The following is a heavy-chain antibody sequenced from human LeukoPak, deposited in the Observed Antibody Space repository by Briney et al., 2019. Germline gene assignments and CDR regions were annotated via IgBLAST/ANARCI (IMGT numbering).Heavy chain of an antibody. V-gene: IGHV3-48*03. CDR1: EFTFSSYE. D-gene: IGHD4-17*01. CDR3: AKNGHGDFKDAFDI. J-gene: IGHJ3*02. Sequence: GGSLRLSCAASEFTFSSYEMNWVRQAPGKGLQWISYISSGGSTIHYADSVKGRFTISRDNSKNTLYLQMNSLRAEDTAVYYCAKNGHGDFKDAFDIWGQGTMVTVSS. CDR2: ISSGGSTI.